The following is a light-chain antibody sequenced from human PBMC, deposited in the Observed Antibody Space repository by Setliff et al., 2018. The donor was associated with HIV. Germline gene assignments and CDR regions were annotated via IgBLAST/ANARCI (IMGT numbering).Light chain of an antibody. V-gene: IGLV2-14*01. CDR3: SSYRSSDTGV. CDR2: EVT. Sequence: QSVLTQPASVSWSPGQSITISCTGTSSDVGGYNYVSWYQQHPGKAPKLIIYEVTNRPSGVSNRFSGSKSGNTASLTISGLQAEDEADYYCSSYRSSDTGVFGTGTKVTVL. J-gene: IGLJ1*01. CDR1: SSDVGGYNY.